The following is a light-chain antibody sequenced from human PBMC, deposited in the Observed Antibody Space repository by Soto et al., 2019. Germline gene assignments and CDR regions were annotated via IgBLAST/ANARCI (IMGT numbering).Light chain of an antibody. J-gene: IGLJ3*02. CDR3: CSYAGSSTFPYWV. CDR1: SSDVGSYNL. V-gene: IGLV2-23*02. Sequence: QSVLTQPAPVSGSPGQSITISCTGTSSDVGSYNLVSWYQQHPGKAPKLMIYEVSKRPSGVSNRFSGSKSGNTASLTISGLQAEDEADYYCCSYAGSSTFPYWVFGGGTKLTVL. CDR2: EVS.